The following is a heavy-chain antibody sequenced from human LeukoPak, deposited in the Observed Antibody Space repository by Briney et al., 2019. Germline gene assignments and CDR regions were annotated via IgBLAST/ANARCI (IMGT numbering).Heavy chain of an antibody. CDR1: EFTFSSYS. CDR2: ISSSGSTI. V-gene: IGHV3-48*03. J-gene: IGHJ6*04. Sequence: GGSLRLSCAGSEFTFSSYSMHWVRQAPGKGLEWVSYISSSGSTIYYADSVKGRFTISRDNAKNSLYLQMNSLRAEDTAVYYCAELGITMIGGVWGKGTTVTISS. CDR3: AELGITMIGGV. D-gene: IGHD3-10*02.